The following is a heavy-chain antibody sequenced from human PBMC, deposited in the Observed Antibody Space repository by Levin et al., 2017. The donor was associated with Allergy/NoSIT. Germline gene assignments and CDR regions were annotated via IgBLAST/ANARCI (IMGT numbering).Heavy chain of an antibody. CDR2: ISYDGSNK. Sequence: LSLTCAASGFTFSSYGMHWVRQAPGKGLEWVAVISYDGSNKYYADSVKGRFTISRDNSKNTLYLQMNSLRAEDTAVYYCAKDMITFGGVISNGIDYWGQGTLVTVSS. D-gene: IGHD3-16*02. CDR3: AKDMITFGGVISNGIDY. J-gene: IGHJ4*02. CDR1: GFTFSSYG. V-gene: IGHV3-30*18.